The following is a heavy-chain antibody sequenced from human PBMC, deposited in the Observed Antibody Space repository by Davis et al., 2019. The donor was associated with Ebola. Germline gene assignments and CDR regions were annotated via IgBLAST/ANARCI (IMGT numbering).Heavy chain of an antibody. CDR2: ISTSSSYI. CDR1: GFTFSSYS. J-gene: IGHJ6*02. D-gene: IGHD3-3*01. CDR3: ARDKKTYYEFWSGYSAPYYYYGMDV. Sequence: GGSLRLSCVASGFTFSSYSMNWFRQAPGKGLEWVSSISTSSSYIYYSDSVKGRFTISRDNAKNSLYLQMNSLRAEDTAVYYCARDKKTYYEFWSGYSAPYYYYGMDVWGQGTTVTVSS. V-gene: IGHV3-21*01.